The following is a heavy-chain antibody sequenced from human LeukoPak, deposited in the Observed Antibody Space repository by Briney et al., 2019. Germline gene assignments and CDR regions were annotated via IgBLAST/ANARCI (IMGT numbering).Heavy chain of an antibody. CDR2: MNPNSGNT. J-gene: IGHJ3*02. CDR3: ARASGFGWGIAFDI. V-gene: IGHV1-8*01. CDR1: GYTFTSYY. Sequence: ASVKVFCKASGYTFTSYYINWVRQATGQGLEWMGWMNPNSGNTVYAQKFQGRVTMTRNTSISTAYMELSSLRSEDTAVYYCARASGFGWGIAFDIWGQGTMVTVSS. D-gene: IGHD6-13*01.